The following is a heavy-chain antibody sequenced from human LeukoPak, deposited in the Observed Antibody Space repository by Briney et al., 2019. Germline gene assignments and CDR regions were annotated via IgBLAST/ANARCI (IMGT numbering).Heavy chain of an antibody. CDR3: ARGGYSYGARYYFDY. Sequence: SETLSLTCTVSGGSISSYYWSWIRQPPGKGLEWIGYTYYSGSTNYNPSLKSRVTISVDTSKNQFSLKLSSVTAADTAVYYCARGGYSYGARYYFDYWGQGTLVTVSS. CDR2: TYYSGST. CDR1: GGSISSYY. V-gene: IGHV4-59*01. D-gene: IGHD5-18*01. J-gene: IGHJ4*02.